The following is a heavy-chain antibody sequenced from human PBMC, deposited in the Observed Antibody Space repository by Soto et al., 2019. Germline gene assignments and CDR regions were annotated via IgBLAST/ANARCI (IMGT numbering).Heavy chain of an antibody. CDR3: ASQKLDVPAFFDY. J-gene: IGHJ4*02. V-gene: IGHV4-30-4*01. D-gene: IGHD3-3*02. CDR1: GGSISSAAYC. Sequence: SETLSLTCTVSGGSISSAAYCWSWIRQSPDKGLEWIGHIYDGGTTYSSPSLKGRVTISADTSETQFSLKLSSVSAADTAVYYCASQKLDVPAFFDYWSQGT. CDR2: IYDGGTT.